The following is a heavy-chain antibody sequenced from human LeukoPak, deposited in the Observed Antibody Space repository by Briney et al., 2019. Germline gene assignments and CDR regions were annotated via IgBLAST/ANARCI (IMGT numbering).Heavy chain of an antibody. CDR2: IIPILGIA. CDR1: GGTFSSYT. J-gene: IGHJ4*02. Sequence: SVKVSCKASGGTFSSYTVSWVRQAPGQGLEWMGRIIPILGIANYAQKFQGRVTITADKSTSTAYMELSSLRSEDTAVYYCARETDFWSGHYYFDYWGQGTLVTVSS. V-gene: IGHV1-69*04. CDR3: ARETDFWSGHYYFDY. D-gene: IGHD3-3*01.